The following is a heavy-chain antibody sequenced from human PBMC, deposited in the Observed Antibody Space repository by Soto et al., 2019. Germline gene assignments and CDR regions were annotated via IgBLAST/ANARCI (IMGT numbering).Heavy chain of an antibody. Sequence: SETLSLTCTVSGGSISSGGYYWSWIRQHPGKGLEWIGYIYYSGSTYYNPSLKSRVTISVDTSKNQFSLKLSSVTAADTAVYYYASRGYGDYVGFDYWGQGTLVTVSS. V-gene: IGHV4-31*03. D-gene: IGHD4-17*01. J-gene: IGHJ4*02. CDR1: GGSISSGGYY. CDR2: IYYSGST. CDR3: ASRGYGDYVGFDY.